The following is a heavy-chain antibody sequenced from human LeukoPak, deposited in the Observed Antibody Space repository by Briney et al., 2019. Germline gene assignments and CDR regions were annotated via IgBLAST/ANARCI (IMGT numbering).Heavy chain of an antibody. CDR2: INPNSVGT. J-gene: IGHJ6*02. D-gene: IGHD2-15*01. CDR3: ARDAAPSVVVAATNYYYYGMDV. Sequence: ASVKVSCKASGYTFTGYYMHWVRQAPGQGLEWMGWINPNSVGTNYAQKFQGWVTMTRDTSISTAYMELSRLRSDDTAVYYCARDAAPSVVVAATNYYYYGMDVWGQGTTVTVSS. V-gene: IGHV1-2*04. CDR1: GYTFTGYY.